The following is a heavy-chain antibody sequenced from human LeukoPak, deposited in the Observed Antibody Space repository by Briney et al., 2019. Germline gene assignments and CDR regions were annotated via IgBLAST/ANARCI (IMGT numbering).Heavy chain of an antibody. CDR2: ISAYNGNT. D-gene: IGHD3-22*01. CDR1: GYTFTSYD. V-gene: IGHV1-18*01. CDR3: ARSKGGITMIVVVNSAFDV. J-gene: IGHJ3*01. Sequence: ASVKVSCKASGYTFTSYDINWVRQATGQGLEWMGWISAYNGNTNYAQNLQGRVTLTTDTSTSTAYMELRSLRSDDTAVYYCARSKGGITMIVVVNSAFDVWGPGTMVTVSS.